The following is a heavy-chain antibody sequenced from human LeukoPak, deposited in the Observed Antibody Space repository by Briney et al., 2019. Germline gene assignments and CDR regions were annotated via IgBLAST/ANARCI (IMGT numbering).Heavy chain of an antibody. CDR3: ARDTNGDYDY. CDR1: GFTFSSYG. Sequence: PGGSLRLSCAASGFTFSSYGMSWVRQAPGKGLEWVSYISSSSSTIYYADSVKGRFTISRDNAKNSLYLQMNSLRAEDTAVYYCARDTNGDYDYWGQGTLVTVSS. D-gene: IGHD4-17*01. V-gene: IGHV3-48*01. J-gene: IGHJ4*02. CDR2: ISSSSSTI.